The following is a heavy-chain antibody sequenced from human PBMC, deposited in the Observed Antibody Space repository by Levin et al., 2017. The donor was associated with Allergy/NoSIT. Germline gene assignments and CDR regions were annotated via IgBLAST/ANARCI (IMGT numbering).Heavy chain of an antibody. CDR3: AKDGLTYDFWSGYLRKYDYYGMDV. V-gene: IGHV3-30*18. Sequence: GGSLRLSCAASGFTFSSYGMHWVRQAPGKGLEWVAVISYDGSNKYYADSVKGRFTISRDNSKNTLYLQMNSLRAEDTAVYYCAKDGLTYDFWSGYLRKYDYYGMDVWGQGTTVTVSS. CDR1: GFTFSSYG. J-gene: IGHJ6*02. D-gene: IGHD3-3*01. CDR2: ISYDGSNK.